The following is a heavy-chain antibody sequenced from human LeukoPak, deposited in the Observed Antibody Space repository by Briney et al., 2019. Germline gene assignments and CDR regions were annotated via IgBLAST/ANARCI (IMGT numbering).Heavy chain of an antibody. CDR1: GYTFTGYY. CDR2: INPNTGGT. J-gene: IGHJ4*02. V-gene: IGHV1-2*02. Sequence: ASVKVSCKASGYTFTGYYMHWVRQAPGQGLEWMGWINPNTGGTHYGQRFQGRVTMTRDTSISIAYMELSSLRSDDTAVYYCARDWASYYASGLLGLWGQGTLVTVSS. D-gene: IGHD3-10*01. CDR3: ARDWASYYASGLLGL.